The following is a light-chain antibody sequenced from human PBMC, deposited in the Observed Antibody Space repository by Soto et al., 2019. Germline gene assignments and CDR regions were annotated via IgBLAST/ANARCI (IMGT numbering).Light chain of an antibody. V-gene: IGKV4-1*01. CDR1: QSILYSSNNKNY. CDR3: QQHYSSPQT. CDR2: WAS. J-gene: IGKJ1*01. Sequence: DLVMTQSPDSLAVSLGERATINCKSSQSILYSSNNKNYLAWYQQKPGQPPKLLIYWASTRESGVPDRFSGSGSGTDFTLTISSLQAEDVAAYYCQQHYSSPQTFGQGTKVEIK.